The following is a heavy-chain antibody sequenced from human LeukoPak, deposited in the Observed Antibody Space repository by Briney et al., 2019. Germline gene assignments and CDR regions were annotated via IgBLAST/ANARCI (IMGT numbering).Heavy chain of an antibody. CDR1: GGTFSSYA. J-gene: IGHJ6*02. Sequence: SVKVSCKASGGTFSSYAINWVRRAPGQGLEWMGGIIPIFGTANYAQKFQGRVTITADESTSTAHMELSSLRSEDTAVYYCARGSTGVYYYYGMDVWGQGTTVTVSS. D-gene: IGHD7-27*01. V-gene: IGHV1-69*13. CDR2: IIPIFGTA. CDR3: ARGSTGVYYYYGMDV.